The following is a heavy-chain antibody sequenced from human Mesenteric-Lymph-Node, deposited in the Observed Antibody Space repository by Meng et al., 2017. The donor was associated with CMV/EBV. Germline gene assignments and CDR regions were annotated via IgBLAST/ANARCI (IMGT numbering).Heavy chain of an antibody. Sequence: SETLSLTCTVSGYSISSGYYWGWIRQPPGKGLEWIGSIYHSGSTYYNPSLKSRVTISVDTSKNQFSLKLSSVTAADTAVYYCARDGGTQVFDYWGQGTLVTVSS. J-gene: IGHJ4*02. CDR3: ARDGGTQVFDY. V-gene: IGHV4-38-2*02. D-gene: IGHD3-16*01. CDR2: IYHSGST. CDR1: GYSISSGYY.